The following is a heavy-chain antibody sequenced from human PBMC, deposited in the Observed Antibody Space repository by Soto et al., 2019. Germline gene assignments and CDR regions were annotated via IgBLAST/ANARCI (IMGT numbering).Heavy chain of an antibody. D-gene: IGHD3-3*01. CDR3: ARDPSLVSYYDFWSGYQNYGMDV. V-gene: IGHV3-74*01. CDR1: GFTFSSYW. J-gene: IGHJ6*02. CDR2: INSDGSST. Sequence: GGSLRLSCAASGFTFSSYWMHWVRQAPGKGLVWVSRINSDGSSTSYADSVKGRFTISRDNAKNTLYLQMNSLRAEDTAVYYCARDPSLVSYYDFWSGYQNYGMDVWGQGTTVTVSS.